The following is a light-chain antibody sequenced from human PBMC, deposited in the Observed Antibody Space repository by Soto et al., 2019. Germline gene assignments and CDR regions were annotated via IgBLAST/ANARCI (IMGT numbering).Light chain of an antibody. CDR3: QQYSTYTPRT. CDR1: QGISSY. J-gene: IGKJ1*01. Sequence: AIRMTQSPSSLSASTGERVTITCRASQGISSYLAWYQQKPGKAPKLLIYAASTLQSGVPSRFSGSGSGTDFTLTIGCLQSEDFATYYCQQYSTYTPRTFGQGTKVDIK. V-gene: IGKV1-8*01. CDR2: AAS.